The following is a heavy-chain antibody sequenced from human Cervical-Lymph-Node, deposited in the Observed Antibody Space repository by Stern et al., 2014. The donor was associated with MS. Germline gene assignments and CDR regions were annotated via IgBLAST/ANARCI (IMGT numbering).Heavy chain of an antibody. J-gene: IGHJ3*02. Sequence: EVQLVESGGGLVKPGGSLRLSCAASGFPFSNYNMHWVRQAPGKGLEWVSSITHVGDYIYYADSVKGRLSISRDNAKNSLYLQMESLRVEDTAVYYCARNLNAFDIWGQGTLVTVSS. CDR2: ITHVGDYI. CDR3: ARNLNAFDI. CDR1: GFPFSNYN. V-gene: IGHV3-21*06.